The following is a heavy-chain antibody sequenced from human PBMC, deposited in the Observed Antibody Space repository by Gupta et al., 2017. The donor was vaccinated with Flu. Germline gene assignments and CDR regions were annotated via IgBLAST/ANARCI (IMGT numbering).Heavy chain of an antibody. CDR2: ISPPNEKT. CDR1: GYRFIEYG. Sequence: QVQLVQSGAEVKKPGASVKVSCKTSGYRFIEYGLHWVRQSPGQGLEWMGWISPPNEKTKESQKLQARINMTSDTSSTNVDLEVRRRRNADTAVDFCGGDGNVVPPHAEYWGQGTLVTVSS. D-gene: IGHD2-21*01. CDR3: GGDGNVVPPHAEY. J-gene: IGHJ4*02. V-gene: IGHV1-3*01.